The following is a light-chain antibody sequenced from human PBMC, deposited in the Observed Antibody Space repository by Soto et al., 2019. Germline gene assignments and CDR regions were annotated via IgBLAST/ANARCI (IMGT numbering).Light chain of an antibody. CDR1: SSNIGAGSD. CDR3: QSYDSSLSGSV. J-gene: IGLJ2*01. CDR2: GNN. V-gene: IGLV1-40*01. Sequence: QSVLTQPPSVSGAPGQSVTISCTGSSSNIGAGSDVHWYQHLPGTPPKVLIYGNNNRPSGVPDRFSGSKSGTSASLSITGLQAEDEADYYFQSYDSSLSGSVFGGGTKLTVL.